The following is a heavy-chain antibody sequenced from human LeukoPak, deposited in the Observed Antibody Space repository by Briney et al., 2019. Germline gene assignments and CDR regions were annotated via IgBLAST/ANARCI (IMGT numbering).Heavy chain of an antibody. J-gene: IGHJ5*02. Sequence: ASVKVSCKASGYTFTSYAMHWVRQAPGQRLEWMGWINAGNGNTKYSQKFQGRVTITRDTSASTAYMELSSLRSEDTAVYYCARVPPGYSSGWYGRFDPWGQGTLGTVSS. CDR3: ARVPPGYSSGWYGRFDP. V-gene: IGHV1-3*01. CDR1: GYTFTSYA. CDR2: INAGNGNT. D-gene: IGHD6-19*01.